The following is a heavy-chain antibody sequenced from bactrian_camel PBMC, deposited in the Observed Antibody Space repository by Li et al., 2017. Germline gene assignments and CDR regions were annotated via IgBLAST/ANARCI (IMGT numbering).Heavy chain of an antibody. D-gene: IGHD5*01. Sequence: HVQLVESGGGSVQAGGSLRLSCAASGYTYNRNCMAWFRQAPGKEREGVAGLALDHSTIYADSVKGRFTISRDFARKVLYLQMNSLQPEDTATYFCAARQPCRVWLGYEDPGEYNIWGQGTQVTVSS. CDR1: GYTYNRNC. CDR3: AARQPCRVWLGYEDPGEYNI. V-gene: IGHV3S53*01. J-gene: IGHJ4*01. CDR2: LALDHST.